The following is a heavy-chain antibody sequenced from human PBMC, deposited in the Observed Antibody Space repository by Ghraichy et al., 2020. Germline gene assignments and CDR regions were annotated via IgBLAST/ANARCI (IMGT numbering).Heavy chain of an antibody. CDR2: INHSGST. V-gene: IGHV4-34*01. D-gene: IGHD1-26*01. CDR3: ARNLLGAAGPYYFDY. Sequence: ETLSLTCAVYGGSFSGYYWSWIRQPPGKGLEWIGEINHSGSTNYNPSLKSRVTISVDTSKNQFSLKLSSVTAADTAVYYCARNLLGAAGPYYFDYWGQGTLVTVSS. J-gene: IGHJ4*02. CDR1: GGSFSGYY.